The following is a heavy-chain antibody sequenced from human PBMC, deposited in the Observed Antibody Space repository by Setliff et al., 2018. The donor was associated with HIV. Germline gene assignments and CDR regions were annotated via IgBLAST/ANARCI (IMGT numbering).Heavy chain of an antibody. J-gene: IGHJ4*02. CDR1: GGSISSGSYY. Sequence: SETLSLTCTVSGGSISSGSYYWSWIRQPAGKRLEWIGRIYSSGNTNYKPSLKSRVTISVDTSKNQFSLKLTSVTAADTAVYYCARTLRAAAMGYFDYWGQGTLVTVSS. D-gene: IGHD5-18*01. V-gene: IGHV4-61*02. CDR3: ARTLRAAAMGYFDY. CDR2: IYSSGNT.